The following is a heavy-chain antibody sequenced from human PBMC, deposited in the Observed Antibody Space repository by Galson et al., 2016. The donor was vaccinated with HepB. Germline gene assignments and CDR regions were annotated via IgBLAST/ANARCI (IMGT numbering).Heavy chain of an antibody. CDR2: IHHTGST. Sequence: SETLSLTCTVSGGSISSDYWSWIRQPPGKGLEWIGYIHHTGSTNFNPSLGSRATISKDTSKNQFSLKLTSVTAADTAVYYCARLQSSSWYGGWFDPWGQGAPATVSS. CDR3: ARLQSSSWYGGWFDP. J-gene: IGHJ5*02. CDR1: GGSISSDY. V-gene: IGHV4-59*01. D-gene: IGHD6-13*01.